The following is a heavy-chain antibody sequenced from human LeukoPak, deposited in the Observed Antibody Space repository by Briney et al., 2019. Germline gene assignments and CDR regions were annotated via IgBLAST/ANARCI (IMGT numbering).Heavy chain of an antibody. CDR3: ARNPTGIAAISYYGMDV. D-gene: IGHD6-13*01. V-gene: IGHV1-69*04. Sequence: SVKVSCKASGGTFSSYAISWVRQAPGQGLEWMGRIIPILGMANYAQKFQGRVTITADKSTSTAYMELSSLRSEDTAVYYCARNPTGIAAISYYGMDVWGQGTTVTVSS. CDR1: GGTFSSYA. J-gene: IGHJ6*02. CDR2: IIPILGMA.